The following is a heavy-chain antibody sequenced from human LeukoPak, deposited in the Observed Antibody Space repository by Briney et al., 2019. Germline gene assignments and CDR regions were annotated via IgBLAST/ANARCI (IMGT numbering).Heavy chain of an antibody. D-gene: IGHD2-21*01. J-gene: IGHJ3*02. CDR3: VRDSNYYENSGGRNVYYDALDI. V-gene: IGHV3-7*01. Sequence: GGSLRLSCEASGFSFSTFSMTWVRQAPGKGLDWVANIKADGTVKHSLDSMEGRFTISRDNARSSLYLQMNSLRAEDTAVYYCVRDSNYYENSGGRNVYYDALDIWGHGTMVTVSS. CDR2: IKADGTVK. CDR1: GFSFSTFS.